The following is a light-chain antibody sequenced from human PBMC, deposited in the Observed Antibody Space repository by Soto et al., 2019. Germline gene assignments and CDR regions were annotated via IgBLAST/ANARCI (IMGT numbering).Light chain of an antibody. V-gene: IGKV3-15*01. CDR3: QHYTTWPPIT. Sequence: ILMTQSPVTLSVSPGDSATLSCRASQSIGSNLAWYQQKPGQAPRLLIYAASTRVTGLPGRFSGRGSWTEFTLTISGLQSEDFAIYYCQHYTTWPPITFGQGTRLEIK. CDR1: QSIGSN. CDR2: AAS. J-gene: IGKJ5*01.